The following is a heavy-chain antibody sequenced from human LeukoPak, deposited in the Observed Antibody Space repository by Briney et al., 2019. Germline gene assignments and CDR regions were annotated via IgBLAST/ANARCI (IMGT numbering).Heavy chain of an antibody. J-gene: IGHJ4*02. Sequence: GGSLRLSCAASGFTFSSYEMNWVRQAPGKGLEWVSYISSSGSTIYYADSVKGRFTISRDNAKNSLYLQMNSLRAEDTAVYYCALGGYCSGGSCLSDWGQGTLVTVSS. CDR2: ISSSGSTI. CDR3: ALGGYCSGGSCLSD. CDR1: GFTFSSYE. V-gene: IGHV3-48*03. D-gene: IGHD2-15*01.